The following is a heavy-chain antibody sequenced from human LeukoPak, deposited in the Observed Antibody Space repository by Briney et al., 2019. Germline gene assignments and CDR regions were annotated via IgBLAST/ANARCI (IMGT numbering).Heavy chain of an antibody. CDR3: ARLQPHPPFDY. Sequence: PGGSLRLSCAASGFTFSTYGMHRVRQAPGKGLEWIGSIYYSGSTYYNPSLKSRVTISVDTSKNQFSLKLSSVTAADTAVYYCARLQPHPPFDYWGQGTLVTVSS. CDR2: IYYSGST. V-gene: IGHV4-39*01. J-gene: IGHJ4*02. CDR1: GFTFSTYG.